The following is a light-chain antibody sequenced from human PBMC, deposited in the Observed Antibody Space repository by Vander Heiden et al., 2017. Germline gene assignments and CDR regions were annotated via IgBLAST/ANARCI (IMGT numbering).Light chain of an antibody. CDR3: QESYSTPFT. Sequence: DIQMTQSPSSLSASVGDRATITCRATQSINSYLNWYQQKPGKAPKLLIQAASKLQSGVSSRFSASGSGTDFSFTISSLQPEDSATYYCQESYSTPFTFGPGTKVHI. V-gene: IGKV1-39*01. J-gene: IGKJ3*01. CDR1: QSINSY. CDR2: AAS.